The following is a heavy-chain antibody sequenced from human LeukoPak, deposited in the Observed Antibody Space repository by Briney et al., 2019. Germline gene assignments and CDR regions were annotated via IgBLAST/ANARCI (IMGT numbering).Heavy chain of an antibody. CDR1: GYSFTSYW. CDR2: IYPGDSDI. V-gene: IGHV5-51*01. J-gene: IGHJ6*03. CDR3: ARRGGQSGIGYYMDV. D-gene: IGHD4-23*01. Sequence: GEFLKICCKGSGYSFTSYWIGWLRQMAGKGLECMGIIYPGDSDIRYRPSFQGQVTISADKSIIIAYLQWSSLKASDTAMYYCARRGGQSGIGYYMDVWGKGTTVTVSS.